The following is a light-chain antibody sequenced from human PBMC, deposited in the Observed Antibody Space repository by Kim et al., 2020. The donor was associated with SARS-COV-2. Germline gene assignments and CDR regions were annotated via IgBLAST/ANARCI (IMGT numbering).Light chain of an antibody. Sequence: DIQMTQSPSSLSASVGDTVTITCLASQDINNYLNWYQQRLGKAPKLLIYDASNLETGVPSRFSGRGYGTEFTLTISGLQPEDFASYYCQQYDKIPGTFGQGTRLEIK. CDR2: DAS. CDR1: QDINNY. J-gene: IGKJ5*01. CDR3: QQYDKIPGT. V-gene: IGKV1-33*01.